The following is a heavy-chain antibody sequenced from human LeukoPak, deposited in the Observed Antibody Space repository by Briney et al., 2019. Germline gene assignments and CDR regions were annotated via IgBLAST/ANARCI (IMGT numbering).Heavy chain of an antibody. D-gene: IGHD3-22*01. Sequence: SETLSLTCTVSGGSISSSSYYWGWIRQPPGKGLEWIGSIYYSGSTYYNPSLKSRVTISVDTSKNQFSLKLSSVTAADTAVYYCARVGRYYYDSKVDAFDIWGQGTMVTVSS. J-gene: IGHJ3*02. CDR1: GGSISSSSYY. CDR2: IYYSGST. V-gene: IGHV4-39*07. CDR3: ARVGRYYYDSKVDAFDI.